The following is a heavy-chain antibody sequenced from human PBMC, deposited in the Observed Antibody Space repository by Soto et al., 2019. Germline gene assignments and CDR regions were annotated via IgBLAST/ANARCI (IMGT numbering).Heavy chain of an antibody. D-gene: IGHD3-22*01. V-gene: IGHV4-39*01. Sequence: PSETLSLTCTVSGGSISSSSYYWGWIRQPPGKGLEWIGSLYYSGSTYYNPSLKSRVTISVDTSKNQFSLKLSSVTAADTAVYYCARTKRIYYYDSSAFSYVHNWFDPWGQGTLVTVSS. CDR2: LYYSGST. CDR1: GGSISSSSYY. CDR3: ARTKRIYYYDSSAFSYVHNWFDP. J-gene: IGHJ5*02.